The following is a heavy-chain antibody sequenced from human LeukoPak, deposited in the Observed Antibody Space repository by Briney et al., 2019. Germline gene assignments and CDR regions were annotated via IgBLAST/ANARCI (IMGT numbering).Heavy chain of an antibody. CDR2: ITSDGSDT. V-gene: IGHV3-74*01. Sequence: GGSLRLSCAASGFSFSDYWMQWVRQAPGKGLVWISRITSDGSDTNYADSVRGRFTISRDNAKNTLYLQMNSLRAEDTAVYYCARALKYNSGYDWGGDYWGQGTLVTVSS. D-gene: IGHD5-12*01. CDR1: GFSFSDYW. J-gene: IGHJ4*02. CDR3: ARALKYNSGYDWGGDY.